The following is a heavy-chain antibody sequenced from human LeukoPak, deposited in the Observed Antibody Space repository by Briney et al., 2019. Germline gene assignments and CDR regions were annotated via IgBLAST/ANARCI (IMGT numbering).Heavy chain of an antibody. V-gene: IGHV3-74*01. J-gene: IGHJ4*02. D-gene: IGHD1-26*01. CDR1: GFTFSSYW. CDR2: INSDGSTT. CDR3: ARRSSGSPPFYFDY. Sequence: PGGSLRLSCAASGFTFSSYWMHWVRQAPGKGLVWVSRINSDGSTTNYADSVKGRFTIPRDNAKNTLYLQMNSLRAEDTAMYYCARRSSGSPPFYFDYWGQGTLVTVSS.